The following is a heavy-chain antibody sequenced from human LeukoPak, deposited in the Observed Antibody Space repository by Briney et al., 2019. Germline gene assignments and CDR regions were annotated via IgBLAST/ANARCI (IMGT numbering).Heavy chain of an antibody. D-gene: IGHD3-22*01. J-gene: IGHJ4*02. CDR2: IYYSGST. Sequence: PSETLSLTCTVSGGSISGYYWSWIRQPPGKGLEWIGYIYYSGSTNYNPSLRSRVTISVDTSKNQFSLKLSSVTAADTAVYYCARDYWSYYYDSSGYYNYWGQGILVTVSS. CDR3: ARDYWSYYYDSSGYYNY. CDR1: GGSISGYY. V-gene: IGHV4-59*12.